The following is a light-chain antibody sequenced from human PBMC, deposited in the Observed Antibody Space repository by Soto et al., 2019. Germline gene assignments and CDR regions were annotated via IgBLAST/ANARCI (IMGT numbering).Light chain of an antibody. CDR3: QHYSDWPPYT. Sequence: EIVMTQSPATLSVSPGERVTLSCRASQSVSSNLAWYQQKPGQTPRLLIYGASTRATGIPTRFSGNGSGTEFTLTITSLQSEDFAVYYCQHYSDWPPYTFGQGTSLEIK. V-gene: IGKV3-15*01. CDR1: QSVSSN. J-gene: IGKJ2*01. CDR2: GAS.